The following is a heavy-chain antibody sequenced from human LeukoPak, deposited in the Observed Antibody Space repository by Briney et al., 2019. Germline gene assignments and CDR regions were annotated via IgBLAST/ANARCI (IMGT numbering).Heavy chain of an antibody. V-gene: IGHV4-59*08. Sequence: SETLSLTCTVSGGSISNYYWSWIRQPRGKGLEWIGYISYSGSTNYNPSLKSRVTISADMSKNQFSLKLSSVTAADTAVYYCARQRTVGSSISYWGQGTLVTVSS. CDR3: ARQRTVGSSISY. CDR1: GGSISNYY. J-gene: IGHJ4*02. CDR2: ISYSGST. D-gene: IGHD1-14*01.